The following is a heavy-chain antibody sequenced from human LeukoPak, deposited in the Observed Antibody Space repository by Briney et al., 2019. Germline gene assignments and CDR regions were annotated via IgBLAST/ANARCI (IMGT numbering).Heavy chain of an antibody. CDR2: ISNDGSST. V-gene: IGHV3-74*01. D-gene: IGHD1-26*01. CDR3: AEEIQAGLGACGL. CDR1: GFTFSSYW. Sequence: GGSLRLSCAASGFTFSSYWMHWVRQGPGKGLVWVSRISNDGSSTIYADSVKGRFTISRDNAKNTLYLQMNSLRAEDTAVYYCAEEIQAGLGACGLWGQGTLVTVSS. J-gene: IGHJ4*02.